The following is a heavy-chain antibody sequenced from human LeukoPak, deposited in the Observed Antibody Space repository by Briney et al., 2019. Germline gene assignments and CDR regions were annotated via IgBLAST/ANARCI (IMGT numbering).Heavy chain of an antibody. CDR1: GFTFSTYY. V-gene: IGHV3-23*01. CDR3: AKNYGSGSSVKYYYYMDV. Sequence: GGSLRLSCAASGFTFSTYYMNWVRQAPGKGLEWVSAISGSGGSTYYADSVKGRFTISRDNSKNTLYLQMNSLRAEDSAVYYCAKNYGSGSSVKYYYYMDVWGKGTTVTVSS. J-gene: IGHJ6*03. D-gene: IGHD3-10*01. CDR2: ISGSGGST.